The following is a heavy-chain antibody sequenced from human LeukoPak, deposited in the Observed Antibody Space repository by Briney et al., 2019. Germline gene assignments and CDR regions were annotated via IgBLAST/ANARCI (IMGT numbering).Heavy chain of an antibody. Sequence: AGGSLRLSCAASGFTFSDYNMNWVRQAPGKGLEWVSSISSSSIYIYYSDSVKGRFTISRDNAKNSLHLQMDSLRVEDTAVYYCARDPYSGNYGPYYYYYMDVWGKGTTVTISS. J-gene: IGHJ6*03. CDR1: GFTFSDYN. V-gene: IGHV3-21*06. D-gene: IGHD1-26*01. CDR3: ARDPYSGNYGPYYYYYMDV. CDR2: ISSSSIYI.